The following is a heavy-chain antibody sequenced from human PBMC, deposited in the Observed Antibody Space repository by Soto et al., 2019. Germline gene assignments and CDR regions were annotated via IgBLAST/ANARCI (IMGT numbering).Heavy chain of an antibody. J-gene: IGHJ5*01. D-gene: IGHD3-22*01. CDR3: ARQKYYYDSSGDS. Sequence: GESLKISCKGSGYSFTSYWIGWVRQMPGKGLEWMGIIYPGDSDTRYSPSFQGQVTISVDKSISTAYLQWSSLKASDTAMYYCARQKYYYDSSGDSWGQGTLVTVSS. CDR2: IYPGDSDT. V-gene: IGHV5-51*01. CDR1: GYSFTSYW.